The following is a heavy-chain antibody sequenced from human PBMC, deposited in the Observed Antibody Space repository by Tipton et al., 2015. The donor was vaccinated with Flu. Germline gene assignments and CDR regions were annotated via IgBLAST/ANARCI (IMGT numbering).Heavy chain of an antibody. Sequence: SLRLSCAASGFTFDDYAMHWVRQAPGKGLEWVSSINWNSGTIHYADSVKGRFTVSRDNAKNSLYLQMIGLRAEDTAVYYCAAHVAVANNYWYFDLWGRGTLVTVSS. CDR3: AAHVAVANNYWYFDL. J-gene: IGHJ2*01. V-gene: IGHV3-9*01. CDR1: GFTFDDYA. CDR2: INWNSGTI. D-gene: IGHD2-15*01.